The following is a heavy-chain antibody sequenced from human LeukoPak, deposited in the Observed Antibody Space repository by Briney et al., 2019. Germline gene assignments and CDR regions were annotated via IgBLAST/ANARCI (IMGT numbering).Heavy chain of an antibody. Sequence: GGSLRLSCAASGFTFSSYGMNWVRQAPGKGLEWVSFVSIGGSFIYYADSVKGRFTISRDDAKNSLYLQMDSLTAEDTAEYYCARNKINTVTTGWYFDLWGRGTLVSVSS. CDR2: VSIGGSFI. V-gene: IGHV3-21*01. D-gene: IGHD4-17*01. J-gene: IGHJ2*01. CDR1: GFTFSSYG. CDR3: ARNKINTVTTGWYFDL.